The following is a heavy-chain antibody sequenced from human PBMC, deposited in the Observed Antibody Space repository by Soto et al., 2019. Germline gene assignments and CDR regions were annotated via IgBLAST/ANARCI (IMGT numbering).Heavy chain of an antibody. Sequence: GGSLRLSCAASGFTFSSYVMNWVRQAPGKGLEWVSTISGSGGSTYYADSVEGRFTFSRDNAKNTLYLQMNGLRVEDTAVYFCVRGQRGGFDLWGQGTMVTVSS. CDR2: ISGSGGST. CDR1: GFTFSSYV. D-gene: IGHD2-15*01. J-gene: IGHJ3*01. CDR3: VRGQRGGFDL. V-gene: IGHV3-23*01.